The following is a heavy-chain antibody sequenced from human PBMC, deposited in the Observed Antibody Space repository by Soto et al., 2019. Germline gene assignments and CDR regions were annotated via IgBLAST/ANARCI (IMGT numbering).Heavy chain of an antibody. CDR2: IDKVGTDS. CDR3: ARGWFGPDV. CDR1: EFTFSGRS. V-gene: IGHV3-74*03. Sequence: EVQMVESGGGLVQPGGSLRLSCAASEFTFSGRSVHWVRQAPGKGLVWVSGIDKVGTDSTYADSVKGRFTSSRDKAKNTVYLQMNSLRVEDTALYYCARGWFGPDVWGKGTTVTVSS. D-gene: IGHD3-10*01. J-gene: IGHJ6*03.